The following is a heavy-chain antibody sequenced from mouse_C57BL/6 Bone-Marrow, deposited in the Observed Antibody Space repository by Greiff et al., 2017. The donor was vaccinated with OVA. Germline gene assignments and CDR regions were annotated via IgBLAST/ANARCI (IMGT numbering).Heavy chain of an antibody. V-gene: IGHV1-42*01. Sequence: VQLQQSGPELVKPGASVKISCKASGYSFTGYYMNWVKQSPEKSLEWIGEINPSTGGTTYNQKFKAKATLTVDKSSSTAYMQLKSLTSEDSAVYYGARKGDYYGRGYAMDYWGQGTSVTVSS. CDR1: GYSFTGYY. CDR3: ARKGDYYGRGYAMDY. D-gene: IGHD1-1*01. J-gene: IGHJ4*01. CDR2: INPSTGGT.